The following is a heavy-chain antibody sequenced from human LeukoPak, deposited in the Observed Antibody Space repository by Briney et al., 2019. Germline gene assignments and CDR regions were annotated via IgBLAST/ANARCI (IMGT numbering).Heavy chain of an antibody. J-gene: IGHJ4*02. D-gene: IGHD3-22*01. Sequence: GGSLRLSCAASGFTFSSYEMNWVRQAPGKGLEWVSYISSSGSTIYYADSVKGRFTISRDNAKNSLYLQMNSLRAEDTAVYYCARGPRSSPYDSSGYYYWGYFDYWGQGTLVTVSS. CDR2: ISSSGSTI. CDR3: ARGPRSSPYDSSGYYYWGYFDY. CDR1: GFTFSSYE. V-gene: IGHV3-48*03.